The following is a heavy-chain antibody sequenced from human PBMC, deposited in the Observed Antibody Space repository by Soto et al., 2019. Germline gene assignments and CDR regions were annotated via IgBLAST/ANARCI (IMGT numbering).Heavy chain of an antibody. Sequence: SLTCAVYGGAFSGYYWSWIRQPPGKGLEWIGEINHSGSTNYNPSLKSRVTISVDTSKNQFSLKLSSVTAADTAVYYCARARGGRRYYDSSGRTYYYYYGMDVWGQGTTVTVSS. CDR3: ARARGGRRYYDSSGRTYYYYYGMDV. D-gene: IGHD3-22*01. CDR2: INHSGST. V-gene: IGHV4-34*01. J-gene: IGHJ6*02. CDR1: GGAFSGYY.